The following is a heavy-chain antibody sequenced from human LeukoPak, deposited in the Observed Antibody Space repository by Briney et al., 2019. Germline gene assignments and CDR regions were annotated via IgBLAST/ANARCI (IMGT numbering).Heavy chain of an antibody. CDR2: ITSGGDYI. Sequence: GRSQRLSCAASGFTLNTFNTNCVRHAPGGGREWVSFITSGGDYIYYADSVKGRFTTTRDNAKNTLSLQLNSLRVEDTAVYYCARGHYDVLAASYKWTPDYWGQGTLVTVS. D-gene: IGHD3-9*01. V-gene: IGHV3-21*01. J-gene: IGHJ4*02. CDR1: GFTLNTFN. CDR3: ARGHYDVLAASYKWTPDY.